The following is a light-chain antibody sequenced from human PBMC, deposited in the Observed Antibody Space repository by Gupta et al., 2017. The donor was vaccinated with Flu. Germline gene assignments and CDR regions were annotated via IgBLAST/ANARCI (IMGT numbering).Light chain of an antibody. CDR3: ETWDNTLSAGV. Sequence: SVLTQPPSLSAAPGQQVTISCSGSSSNIASNYVSWDQHLPGTAPKLLIYENNQRPSGIPDRFSGSKSGTSATLAIAGLQTGDEADYYCETWDNTLSAGVFGGGTKLTVL. V-gene: IGLV1-51*01. CDR1: SSNIASNY. J-gene: IGLJ2*01. CDR2: ENN.